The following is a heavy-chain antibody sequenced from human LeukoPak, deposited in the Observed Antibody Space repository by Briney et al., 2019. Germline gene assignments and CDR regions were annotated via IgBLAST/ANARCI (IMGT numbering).Heavy chain of an antibody. CDR3: AKDSGFGELFSSGMDV. Sequence: GGSLRLSCAASGFTFGDYAMHWVRQAPGKGLEWVSLISWDGGSTYYADSVKGRFTISRDNSKNSLYLQMNSLRAEDTALYYCAKDSGFGELFSSGMDVWGKGTTVTVSS. J-gene: IGHJ6*04. CDR2: ISWDGGST. D-gene: IGHD3-10*01. V-gene: IGHV3-43D*04. CDR1: GFTFGDYA.